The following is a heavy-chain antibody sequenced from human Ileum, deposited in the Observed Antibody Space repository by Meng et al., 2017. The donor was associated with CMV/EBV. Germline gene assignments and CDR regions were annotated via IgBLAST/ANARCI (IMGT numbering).Heavy chain of an antibody. CDR3: TLYGDYFC. V-gene: IGHV3-73*02. CDR2: IRSKSNSYAT. J-gene: IGHJ4*02. D-gene: IGHD4-17*01. CDR1: GFIFSDSL. Sequence: VYRVESGGGLVEPVGALQLSCAASGFIFSDSLMHWVRQASGKGLEWVGRIRSKSNSYATAYAAAVKGRFTISRDDSKNTAYLQMNSLQIEDTAVYYCTLYGDYFCWGQGTLVTVSS.